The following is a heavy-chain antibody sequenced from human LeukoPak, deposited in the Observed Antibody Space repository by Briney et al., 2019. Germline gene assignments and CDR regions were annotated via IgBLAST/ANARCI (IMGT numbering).Heavy chain of an antibody. CDR3: ARGGGWYLSRGYYYGMDV. CDR1: GGTFSSYA. CDR2: LIPIFGTA. Sequence: SVKVSCKASGGTFSSYAISWVRQAPGQGLEWMGRLIPIFGTANYAQKFQGRVTITADESTSTAYMELSSLRSEDTAVYYCARGGGWYLSRGYYYGMDVWGQGTTVTVSS. J-gene: IGHJ6*02. D-gene: IGHD6-19*01. V-gene: IGHV1-69*13.